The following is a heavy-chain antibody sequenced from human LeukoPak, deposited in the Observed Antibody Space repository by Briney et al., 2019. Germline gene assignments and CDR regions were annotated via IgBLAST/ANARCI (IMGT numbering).Heavy chain of an antibody. J-gene: IGHJ4*02. Sequence: GGSLRLSCAASGFTFDDFAMHWVRQAPGKGLEWVSGISWNSGSIGYADSAKGRFTISRDNAKNSLYLQMNSLGAEDMALYYCAKDIKRAYQLLSPALDYWGQGTLVTVSS. CDR1: GFTFDDFA. CDR2: ISWNSGSI. CDR3: AKDIKRAYQLLSPALDY. D-gene: IGHD2-2*01. V-gene: IGHV3-9*03.